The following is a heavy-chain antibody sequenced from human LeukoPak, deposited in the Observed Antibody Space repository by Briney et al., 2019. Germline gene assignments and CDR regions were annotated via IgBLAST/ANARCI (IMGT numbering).Heavy chain of an antibody. CDR1: GGSISSGGYS. Sequence: SQTLSLTCAVSGGSISSGGYSWSWIRQPPGKGLEWIGYIYHSGSTYYNPSLKSRVTISVDRSKNQFSLKLSSVTAADTAVYYLAITLGGIVVFNIWAKGQWSPSLQ. J-gene: IGHJ3*02. V-gene: IGHV4-30-2*01. D-gene: IGHD3-16*01. CDR3: AITLGGIVVFNI. CDR2: IYHSGST.